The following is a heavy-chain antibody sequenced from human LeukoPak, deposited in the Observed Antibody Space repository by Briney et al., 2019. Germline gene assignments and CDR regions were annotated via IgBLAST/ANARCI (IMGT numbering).Heavy chain of an antibody. J-gene: IGHJ5*02. CDR3: ARGSTMIWEGNWFDP. Sequence: SETLSLTCTVSGGSISSYYWSWIRQPAGKGLEWIGRIYTSGSSNYNPSLKSRVTMSVDTSKNQFSLKLSSVTAADTAVYYCARGSTMIWEGNWFDPWGQGTLVTVSS. CDR2: IYTSGSS. CDR1: GGSISSYY. V-gene: IGHV4-4*07. D-gene: IGHD3-22*01.